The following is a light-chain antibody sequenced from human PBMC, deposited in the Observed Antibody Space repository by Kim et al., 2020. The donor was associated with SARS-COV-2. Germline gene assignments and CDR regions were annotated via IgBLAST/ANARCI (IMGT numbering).Light chain of an antibody. Sequence: SALTQPPSVSGSPGQSVTISCTGTSSDVGSYNRVSWYQQPPGTAPKLMIYEVSNRPSGVPDRFSGSKSGNTASLTISGLQAEDEADYYCSSYTSSSPVVFGGGTQLTVL. CDR1: SSDVGSYNR. CDR2: EVS. CDR3: SSYTSSSPVV. V-gene: IGLV2-18*02. J-gene: IGLJ2*01.